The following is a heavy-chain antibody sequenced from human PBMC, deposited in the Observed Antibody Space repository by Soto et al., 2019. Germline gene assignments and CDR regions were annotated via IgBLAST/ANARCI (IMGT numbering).Heavy chain of an antibody. CDR3: ARDSSGYRNFDY. Sequence: GASVKVSCKASGGTFSSYAISWVRQAPGQGLEWMGGIIPIFGTANYAQKFQGRVTITADESTSTAYMELSSLRSEDTAVYYCARDSSGYRNFDYWGQGTLVTAPQ. D-gene: IGHD3-22*01. CDR2: IIPIFGTA. CDR1: GGTFSSYA. V-gene: IGHV1-69*13. J-gene: IGHJ4*02.